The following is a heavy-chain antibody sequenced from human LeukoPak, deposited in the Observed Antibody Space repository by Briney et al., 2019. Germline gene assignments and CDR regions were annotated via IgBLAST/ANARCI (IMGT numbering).Heavy chain of an antibody. CDR3: AHRPWDWNVGHY. CDR1: GFSLSTSGVG. J-gene: IGHJ4*02. CDR2: IYGDDDK. Sequence: SGLTPVKPTQTLTLTCTFSGFSLSTSGVGVGWIRHPPGKALEWLALIYGDDDKRYSPSLKSRLTITKDPSKNHVVLTMTNMDPVDTATYYCAHRPWDWNVGHYWGQGTLVTVSS. V-gene: IGHV2-5*02. D-gene: IGHD1-1*01.